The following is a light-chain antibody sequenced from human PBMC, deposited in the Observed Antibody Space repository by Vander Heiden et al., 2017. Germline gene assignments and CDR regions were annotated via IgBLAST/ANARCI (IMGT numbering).Light chain of an antibody. CDR2: AAS. CDR1: QSISSY. CDR3: QQSDSNPLFT. V-gene: IGKV1-39*01. Sequence: DIQMTQSPSSLSASVGDRVTITCRASQSISSYLNWYKQKPGKAPKLLIYAASSLQSGVPSRFSGSGYGKDFTLTISSRQPEDFATYYCQQSDSNPLFTFGHGTKVDIK. J-gene: IGKJ3*01.